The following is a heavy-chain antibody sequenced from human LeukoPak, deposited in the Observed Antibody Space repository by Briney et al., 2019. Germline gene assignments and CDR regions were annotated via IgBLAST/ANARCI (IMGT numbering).Heavy chain of an antibody. J-gene: IGHJ5*02. V-gene: IGHV4-34*01. CDR1: GGSFTSYY. CDR2: INHSGST. D-gene: IGHD3-10*01. Sequence: PSETLSLTCGVYGGSFTSYYWSWIRQPPGKGLEWIGEINHSGSTLYNPSLKSRVTTSVDTSKNQFSLKLTSVTAADTAVYYCARSRPVSGSFRFDPWGQGTLVTVSS. CDR3: ARSRPVSGSFRFDP.